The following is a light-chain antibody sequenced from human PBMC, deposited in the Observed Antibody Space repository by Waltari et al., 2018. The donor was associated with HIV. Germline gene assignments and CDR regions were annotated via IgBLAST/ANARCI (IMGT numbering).Light chain of an antibody. Sequence: EIVLTQSPGTLSLSPGQRATLSCRASQSVSSSYLAWYQQKPGQAPRLLIYAASSRATGIPDRFSGSGSGTDFTLTIRRLEPEDFAVYYCQHYGSSPRLNFGGGTKVEIK. CDR1: QSVSSSY. CDR2: AAS. V-gene: IGKV3-20*01. CDR3: QHYGSSPRLN. J-gene: IGKJ4*01.